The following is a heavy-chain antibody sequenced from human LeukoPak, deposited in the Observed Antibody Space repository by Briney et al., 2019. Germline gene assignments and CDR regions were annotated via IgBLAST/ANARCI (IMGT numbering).Heavy chain of an antibody. V-gene: IGHV3-7*01. Sequence: GGSLRLSCAAYGFTFSSYGMHWVRQAPGKGLEWVANIKQDGSEKYYVDSVKGRFTISRDNAKNSLYLQMNSLRAEDTAVYYCARGERKLLWFGEPNFDYWGQGTLVTVSS. D-gene: IGHD3-10*01. J-gene: IGHJ4*02. CDR1: GFTFSSYG. CDR2: IKQDGSEK. CDR3: ARGERKLLWFGEPNFDY.